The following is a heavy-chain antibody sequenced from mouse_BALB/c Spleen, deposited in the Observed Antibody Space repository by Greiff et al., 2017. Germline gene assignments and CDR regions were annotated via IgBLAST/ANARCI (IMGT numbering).Heavy chain of an antibody. V-gene: IGHV1-69*02. CDR2: IYPSDSYT. CDR1: GYTFTSYW. CDR3: TGGNSAMDY. J-gene: IGHJ4*01. Sequence: QVQLQQPGAELVRPGASVKLSCKASGYTFTSYWINWVKQRPGQGLEWIGNIYPSDSYTNYNQKFKDKATLTVDKSSSTAYMQLSSPTSEDSAVYDCTGGNSAMDYWGQGTSVTVSS.